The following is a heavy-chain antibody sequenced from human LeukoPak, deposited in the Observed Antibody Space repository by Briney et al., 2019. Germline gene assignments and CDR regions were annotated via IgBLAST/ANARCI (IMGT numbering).Heavy chain of an antibody. D-gene: IGHD6-19*01. CDR1: GSTFTSYG. V-gene: IGHV1-18*01. CDR2: ISAYNGNT. CDR3: ARVRAVAGYQYFDY. Sequence: ASVKVSCKASGSTFTSYGISWVRQAPGQGLEWMGWISAYNGNTNYAQKLQGRVTITRDTSASTAYMELSSLRSEDTAVYYCARVRAVAGYQYFDYWGQGTLVTVSS. J-gene: IGHJ4*02.